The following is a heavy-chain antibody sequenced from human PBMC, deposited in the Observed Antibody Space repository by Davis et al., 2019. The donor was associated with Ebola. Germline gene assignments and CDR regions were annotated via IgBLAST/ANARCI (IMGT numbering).Heavy chain of an antibody. CDR3: AKDVRGFNRPMDY. CDR2: ISGTGART. CDR1: GFTFNNQT. V-gene: IGHV3-23*01. J-gene: IGHJ4*02. D-gene: IGHD2/OR15-2a*01. Sequence: GGSLRLSCSASGFTFNNQTMTWVRPAPGRGLYGVTSISGTGARTYYADSVRGRFHISRDNSKNTLYLQMNSLRAEDTAVYYCAKDVRGFNRPMDYWGQGTLVTVSS.